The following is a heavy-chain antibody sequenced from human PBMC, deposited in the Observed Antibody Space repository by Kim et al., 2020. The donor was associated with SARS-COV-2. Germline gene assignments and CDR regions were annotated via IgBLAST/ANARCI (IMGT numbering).Heavy chain of an antibody. V-gene: IGHV3-48*03. D-gene: IGHD2-2*01. CDR3: ARALYQPPVFDY. CDR1: GFTFSSYE. Sequence: GSLRLSCAASGFTFSSYEMNWVRQAPGKGLEWVSYISSSGSTIYYADSVKGRFTISRDNAKNSLYLQMNSLRAEDTAVYYCARALYQPPVFDYWGQGTLVTVSS. J-gene: IGHJ4*02. CDR2: ISSSGSTI.